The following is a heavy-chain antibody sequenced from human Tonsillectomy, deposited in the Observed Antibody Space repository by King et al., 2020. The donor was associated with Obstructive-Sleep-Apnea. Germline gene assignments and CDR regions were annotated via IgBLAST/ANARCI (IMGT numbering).Heavy chain of an antibody. V-gene: IGHV3-7*01. CDR2: IKQDGSEK. J-gene: IGHJ5*02. CDR1: GFTFSNYW. Sequence: VQLVQSGGGLVQPGGSLRLSCAASGFTFSNYWMSWVRQAPGKGLEWVANIKQDGSEKYYVDSVKGQFTISRENAKNSLYLQMNSLRAEDTAVYYCARALYDYGDYGNWFDPWGQGTLVTVSS. D-gene: IGHD4-17*01. CDR3: ARALYDYGDYGNWFDP.